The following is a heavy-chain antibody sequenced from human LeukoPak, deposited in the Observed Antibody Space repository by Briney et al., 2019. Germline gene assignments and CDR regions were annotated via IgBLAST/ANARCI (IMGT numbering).Heavy chain of an antibody. D-gene: IGHD5-18*01. V-gene: IGHV3-30*18. CDR2: ISYDGSNK. CDR3: AKLIKYSYGQVFYYYGMDV. CDR1: GFTFRSYG. J-gene: IGHJ6*02. Sequence: GGSLRLSCAASGFTFRSYGMHWVRQAPGKGLEWVAVISYDGSNKYYGDSATGRFTVSRDNSKNTLYLQMNRLRAEDTAVYYCAKLIKYSYGQVFYYYGMDVWGQGTTVTVSS.